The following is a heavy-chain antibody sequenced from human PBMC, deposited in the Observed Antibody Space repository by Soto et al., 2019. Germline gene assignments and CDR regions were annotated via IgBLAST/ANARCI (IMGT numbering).Heavy chain of an antibody. CDR1: GGSISSSSYY. CDR3: ARSTVTLDY. V-gene: IGHV4-39*01. Sequence: QLQLQESGPGLVKPSETLSLTCTVSGGSISSSSYYWGWIRQPPGKGLEWIGSIYYSGSTYYNPSLTRRVTISVDTSKNQFSLRLSSVTAADPAVYYCARSTVTLDYWGQGTLVTVSS. J-gene: IGHJ4*02. CDR2: IYYSGST. D-gene: IGHD4-17*01.